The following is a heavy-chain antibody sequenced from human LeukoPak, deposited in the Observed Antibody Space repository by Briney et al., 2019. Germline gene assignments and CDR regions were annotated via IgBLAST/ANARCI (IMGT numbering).Heavy chain of an antibody. V-gene: IGHV4-30-4*01. CDR2: IYYSGST. CDR1: GGSISSGDYY. D-gene: IGHD1-26*01. CDR3: ARSSIEGATNFDY. Sequence: SETLSLTCTVSGGSISSGDYYWSWIRQPPGKGLEWIGYIYYSGSTYYNPSLKSRVTISVDTSRNQFSLKLSSVTAADTAVYYCARSSIEGATNFDYWGQGTLVTVSS. J-gene: IGHJ4*02.